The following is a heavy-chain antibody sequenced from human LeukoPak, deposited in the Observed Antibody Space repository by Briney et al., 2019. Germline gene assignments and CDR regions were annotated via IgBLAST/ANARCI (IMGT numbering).Heavy chain of an antibody. CDR3: ARAREWELLPDFEY. V-gene: IGHV3-33*01. CDR2: IWYDGSNK. Sequence: GGSLRLSCAASGFTFSSYGMHWVRQAPGKGLEWVAVIWYDGSNKYYADSVKGRFTISRDNSKNTLYLQMNSLRAEDTAVYYCARAREWELLPDFEYWGQGTLVTVSS. D-gene: IGHD1-26*01. CDR1: GFTFSSYG. J-gene: IGHJ4*02.